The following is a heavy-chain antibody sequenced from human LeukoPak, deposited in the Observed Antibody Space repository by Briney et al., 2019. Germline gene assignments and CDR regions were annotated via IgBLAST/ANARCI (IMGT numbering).Heavy chain of an antibody. Sequence: ASVKVSCTASGGTFSSYAISWVRQAPGQGLEWMGGIIPIFGTANYAQKFQGRVTITADESTSTAYMELSSLRSEDTAVYYCARDGAGRRGDYWGQGTLVTISS. CDR1: GGTFSSYA. V-gene: IGHV1-69*01. J-gene: IGHJ4*02. D-gene: IGHD1-26*01. CDR3: ARDGAGRRGDY. CDR2: IIPIFGTA.